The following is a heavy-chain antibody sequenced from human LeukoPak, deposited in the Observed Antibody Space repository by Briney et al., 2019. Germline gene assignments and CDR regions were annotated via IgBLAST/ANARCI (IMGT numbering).Heavy chain of an antibody. V-gene: IGHV4-59*01. Sequence: PSETLSLTSPVSGGSISSYYWNWIRQPPGKGLGWIGYIYYSGSTNYNPSLKSRVTISVDTSKNQFSLNLSSGTAADTAVYYCARAPFQRGGGDYFDYWGQGTLVTVSS. CDR3: ARAPFQRGGGDYFDY. CDR2: IYYSGST. CDR1: GGSISSYY. J-gene: IGHJ4*02. D-gene: IGHD2/OR15-2a*01.